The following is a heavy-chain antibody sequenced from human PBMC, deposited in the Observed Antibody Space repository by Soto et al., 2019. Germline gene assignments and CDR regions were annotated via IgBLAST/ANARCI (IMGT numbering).Heavy chain of an antibody. V-gene: IGHV3-48*03. D-gene: IGHD4-17*01. Sequence: EVQLVESGGGLVQPGGSLRLSCAASGFTFSLYEMNWVRQAPGKGLEWVSYISTSGTTIYYAESVKGRFTISRDNSRKSLYLQMNSLRAADTAVYYCARDGYGDPYYYYGMDVWGQGTTVTVSS. CDR3: ARDGYGDPYYYYGMDV. CDR1: GFTFSLYE. J-gene: IGHJ6*02. CDR2: ISTSGTTI.